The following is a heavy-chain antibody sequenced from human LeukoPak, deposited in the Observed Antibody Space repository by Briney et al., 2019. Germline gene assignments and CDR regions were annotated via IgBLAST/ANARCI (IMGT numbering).Heavy chain of an antibody. Sequence: SETLSLTCTVSGGSISSYYWSWIRQPPGKGLGWIGYIYYSGSTNYNPSLKSRVTISVDTSKNQFSLKLSSVTAADTAVYYCARGDLGYCSGGSCLGYYYYYGMDVWGQGTTVTVSS. V-gene: IGHV4-59*12. CDR1: GGSISSYY. CDR2: IYYSGST. CDR3: ARGDLGYCSGGSCLGYYYYYGMDV. D-gene: IGHD2-15*01. J-gene: IGHJ6*02.